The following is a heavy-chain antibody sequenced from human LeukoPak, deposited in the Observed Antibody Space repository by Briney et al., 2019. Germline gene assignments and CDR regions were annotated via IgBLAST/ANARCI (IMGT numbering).Heavy chain of an antibody. V-gene: IGHV3-30-3*01. CDR2: IAYDGNNK. CDR1: GFSFRNYA. Sequence: GGSLRLSCAASGFSFRNYALHWVRQAPGKGLEWVAVIAYDGNNKYYADSVKGRFTISRDNSKTTLYLQMNSLRAEDTAVYYCAKDRMGYSGSFDYWGQGTLVTVSS. J-gene: IGHJ4*02. CDR3: AKDRMGYSGSFDY. D-gene: IGHD1-26*01.